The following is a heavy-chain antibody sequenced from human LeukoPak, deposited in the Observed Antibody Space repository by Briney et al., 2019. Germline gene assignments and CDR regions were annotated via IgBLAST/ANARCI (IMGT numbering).Heavy chain of an antibody. J-gene: IGHJ4*02. Sequence: SETLSLSCTVSGGSVSSGSYYWSWIRQPPGKGLEWIGYIYYSGSTNYNPSLKSRVTISVDTSKNQFSLKLSSVTAADTAVYYCAREDYYDSSGYYGYWGQGTLVTVSS. CDR3: AREDYYDSSGYYGY. D-gene: IGHD3-22*01. CDR1: GGSVSSGSYY. CDR2: IYYSGST. V-gene: IGHV4-61*01.